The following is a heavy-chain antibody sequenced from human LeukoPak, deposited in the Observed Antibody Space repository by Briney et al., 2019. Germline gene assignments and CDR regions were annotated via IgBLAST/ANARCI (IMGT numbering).Heavy chain of an antibody. CDR2: ISSSGSTI. CDR3: ASGYCGGDCYLTSPLDY. V-gene: IGHV3-11*01. D-gene: IGHD2-21*01. Sequence: PGGSLRLSCAASGSTFSDYYMSWIRQAPGKGLEWVSYISSSGSTIYYADSVKGRFTISRDNAKNSLYLQMNSLRAEDTAVYYCASGYCGGDCYLTSPLDYWGQGTLVTVSS. J-gene: IGHJ4*02. CDR1: GSTFSDYY.